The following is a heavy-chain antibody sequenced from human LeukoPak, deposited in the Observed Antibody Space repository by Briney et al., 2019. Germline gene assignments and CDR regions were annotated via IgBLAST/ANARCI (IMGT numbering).Heavy chain of an antibody. CDR2: INHSGST. V-gene: IGHV4-34*01. CDR1: GGSFSGYY. J-gene: IGHJ4*02. CDR3: ARTVPFLGFGELFPRPNYFDY. Sequence: PSETLSLTCAVYGGSFSGYYWSWIRQPPGKGLEWIGEINHSGSTNYNPSLKSRVTISVDTSKNQFSLKLSSVTAADTAVYYCARTVPFLGFGELFPRPNYFDYWGQGTLVTVSS. D-gene: IGHD3-10*01.